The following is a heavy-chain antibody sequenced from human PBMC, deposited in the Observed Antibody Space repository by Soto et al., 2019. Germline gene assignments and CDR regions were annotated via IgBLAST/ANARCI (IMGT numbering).Heavy chain of an antibody. CDR2: IYYSGST. CDR1: GGSISSIIYF. D-gene: IGHD1-26*01. Sequence: SETLSLTCTVSGGSISSIIYFWGWIRQPPGKGLEWIGSIYYSGSTYYNPSLKSRVTVSVDTSKNQFSLKLSSVTAADTAVYYCARGLITGSQYSGGWYYFDSWGQGTQVTVSS. V-gene: IGHV4-39*01. J-gene: IGHJ4*02. CDR3: ARGLITGSQYSGGWYYFDS.